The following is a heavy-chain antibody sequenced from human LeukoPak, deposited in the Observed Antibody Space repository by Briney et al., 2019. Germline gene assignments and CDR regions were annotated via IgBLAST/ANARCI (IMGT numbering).Heavy chain of an antibody. J-gene: IGHJ3*02. V-gene: IGHV5-51*01. CDR1: AYNFTDNW. CDR3: ARRIAAAGLMDAFDI. CDR2: IYPDDSET. Sequence: GESLKISCKGSAYNFTDNWIGWVRQMPGKGLEWMGIIYPDDSETRYNPSFQGQVTISADKSINTAYLQWSSLKASDTAMYYCARRIAAAGLMDAFDIWGQGTMVTVSS. D-gene: IGHD6-13*01.